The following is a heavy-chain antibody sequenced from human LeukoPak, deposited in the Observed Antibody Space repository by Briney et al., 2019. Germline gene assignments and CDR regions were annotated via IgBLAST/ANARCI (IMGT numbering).Heavy chain of an antibody. V-gene: IGHV3-33*01. CDR3: ARVGPAGYYYYGMDV. J-gene: IGHJ6*02. CDR1: GFTFSSYG. CDR2: IWYDGSNK. Sequence: PGGSLRLSCAASGFTFSSYGMHWVRQAPGKGLEWVAVIWYDGSNKYYADSVKGRFTISRDNSKNTLYLQMNSLRAEDTAVYYCARVGPAGYYYYGMDVWGQGTTVTVSS.